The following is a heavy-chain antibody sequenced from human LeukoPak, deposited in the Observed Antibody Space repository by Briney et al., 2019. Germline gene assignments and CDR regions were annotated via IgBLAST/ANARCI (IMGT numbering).Heavy chain of an antibody. CDR3: ARGSGGYLHY. Sequence: SETLSLTCSVSGVSISSYYWSWIRQPPGKGLEWIGYIYYSGSTNCNPSLKSRATISVDTSKNQFSLNLSSVTAADTAVYYCARGSGGYLHYWGPGTLVSVSS. J-gene: IGHJ4*02. V-gene: IGHV4-59*01. D-gene: IGHD1-26*01. CDR1: GVSISSYY. CDR2: IYYSGST.